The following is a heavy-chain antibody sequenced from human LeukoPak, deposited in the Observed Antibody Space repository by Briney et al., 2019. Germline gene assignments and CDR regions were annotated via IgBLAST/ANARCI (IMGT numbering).Heavy chain of an antibody. CDR2: TRNSDNNM. J-gene: IGHJ3*02. D-gene: IGHD6-19*01. CDR3: ARRIAGDGSHAFDI. Sequence: GGSLRLSCAASGFTFSDYNMGWMRQAPGKGLEWVSYTRNSDNNMFYADSVKGRFAISRDNAKYSVYLQMNSLRAEDTAVYYCARRIAGDGSHAFDIWGQGTMVTVSS. CDR1: GFTFSDYN. V-gene: IGHV3-11*01.